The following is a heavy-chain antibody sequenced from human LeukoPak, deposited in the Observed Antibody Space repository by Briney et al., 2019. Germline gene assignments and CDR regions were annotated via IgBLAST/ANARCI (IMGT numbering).Heavy chain of an antibody. J-gene: IGHJ4*02. D-gene: IGHD1-7*01. CDR3: ARAPSYITRTFGPFDY. V-gene: IGHV3-48*03. Sequence: GGSLRLSCAASGFTFSSYEMNWVRQAPGKGLEWVSYISSSGSTIYYADSVKGRFTISRDNAKNSLYLQMNSLRAEDTAVYYCARAPSYITRTFGPFDYWGQGTLVTVSS. CDR2: ISSSGSTI. CDR1: GFTFSSYE.